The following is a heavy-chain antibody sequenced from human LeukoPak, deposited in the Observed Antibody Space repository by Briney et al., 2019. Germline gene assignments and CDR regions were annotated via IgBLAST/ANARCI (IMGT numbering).Heavy chain of an antibody. CDR2: ISSSSSYI. D-gene: IGHD5-24*01. CDR1: GFTFSSYS. J-gene: IGHJ4*02. V-gene: IGHV3-21*04. CDR3: AKGYRKGRWLPLDY. Sequence: GGSLRLSCAASGFTFSSYSMNWVRQAPGKGLEWVSSISSSSSYIYYADSVKGRFTISRDNAKNSLYLQMNSLRVEDTALYYCAKGYRKGRWLPLDYWGQGTLVTVSS.